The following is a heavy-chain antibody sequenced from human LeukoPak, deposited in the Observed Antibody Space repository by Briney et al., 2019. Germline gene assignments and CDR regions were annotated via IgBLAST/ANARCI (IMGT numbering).Heavy chain of an antibody. V-gene: IGHV1-2*02. Sequence: GASVKVSCKASGYTFIGYYIHWVRQAPGQGLEWMGWINPNSGGTNYAQKFQGRVTMTRDTSITTAYMELSRLRSDDTAVYYCTRGETGRDSSGYFGYWGQGTLVTVSS. CDR1: GYTFIGYY. D-gene: IGHD3-22*01. CDR2: INPNSGGT. CDR3: TRGETGRDSSGYFGY. J-gene: IGHJ4*02.